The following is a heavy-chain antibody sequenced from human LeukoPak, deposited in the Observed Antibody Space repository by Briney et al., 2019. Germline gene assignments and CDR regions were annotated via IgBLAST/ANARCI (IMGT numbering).Heavy chain of an antibody. CDR2: INPNSGGT. CDR1: GYTFTGYY. Sequence: ASVKVSCKASGYTFTGYYMHWVRQAPGQGLEWMGWINPNSGGTNYAQKFQGRVTMTRDTSISTAYMELSRPRSDDTAVYYCAGYSSSWYENWFDPWGQGTLVTVSS. V-gene: IGHV1-2*02. J-gene: IGHJ5*02. D-gene: IGHD6-13*01. CDR3: AGYSSSWYENWFDP.